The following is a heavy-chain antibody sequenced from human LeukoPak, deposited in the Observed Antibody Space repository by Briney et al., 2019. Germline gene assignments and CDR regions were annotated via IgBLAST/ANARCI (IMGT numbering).Heavy chain of an antibody. CDR1: GYTFTGYY. J-gene: IGHJ6*03. D-gene: IGHD3-10*01. CDR2: ISPTSGGT. Sequence: ASVKVSCKASGYTFTGYYMHWVRQAPGQGLEWMGWISPTSGGTNYAQKFQGRVTMTRDTSISTAYMELSRPRSDDTAVYYCAREAYASGSFRTDYYYMDVWGKGTTVTISS. V-gene: IGHV1-2*02. CDR3: AREAYASGSFRTDYYYMDV.